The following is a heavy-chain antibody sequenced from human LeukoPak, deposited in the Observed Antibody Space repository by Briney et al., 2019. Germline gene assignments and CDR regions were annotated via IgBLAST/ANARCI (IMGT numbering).Heavy chain of an antibody. V-gene: IGHV6-1*01. CDR2: TYYRSKWYN. D-gene: IGHD3-10*01. J-gene: IGHJ5*02. CDR1: GDSVSSNSAA. Sequence: SQTLSLTCAISGDSVSSNSAAWNWIRQSPSRGLEWLGRTYYRSKWYNDYAVSVKSRITINPDTSKNQFSLQLNSVTPEDTAVYYCSREYYYGSGSVRLNRFDPWGQGTLVTVSS. CDR3: SREYYYGSGSVRLNRFDP.